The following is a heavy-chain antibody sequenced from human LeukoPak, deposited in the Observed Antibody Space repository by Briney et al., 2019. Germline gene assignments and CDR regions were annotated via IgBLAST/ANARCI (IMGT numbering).Heavy chain of an antibody. CDR2: ISAYNGNT. Sequence: ASVKVSCKASGYTFTSYGISWVRQAPGQGLEWLGWISAYNGNTNYAQKLQGRVTMTTDTSTSTAYMELRSLRSDDTAVYYCARDPQGYCSGGSCSWFDPWGQGTLVTVSS. V-gene: IGHV1-18*01. D-gene: IGHD2-15*01. J-gene: IGHJ5*02. CDR3: ARDPQGYCSGGSCSWFDP. CDR1: GYTFTSYG.